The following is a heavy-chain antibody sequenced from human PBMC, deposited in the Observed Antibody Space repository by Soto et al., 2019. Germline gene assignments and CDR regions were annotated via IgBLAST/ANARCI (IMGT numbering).Heavy chain of an antibody. J-gene: IGHJ5*01. D-gene: IGHD5-12*01. CDR2: TIPVFGTT. Sequence: GASVKVSCKASGDTFRKYAVNWVRQVPGQGLEWMGRTIPVFGTTDYAPSLKGRVTITADRSTHTVYMEVSSLTSKDTAIYYCVTIEGGYSNFVFDSWG. CDR1: GDTFRKYA. V-gene: IGHV1-69*06. CDR3: VTIEGGYSNFVFDS.